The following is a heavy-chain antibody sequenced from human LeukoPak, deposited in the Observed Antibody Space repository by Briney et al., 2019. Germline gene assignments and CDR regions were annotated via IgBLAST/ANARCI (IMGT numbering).Heavy chain of an antibody. CDR2: ISSSSSTI. D-gene: IGHD2-2*01. CDR3: ASPKTEEYCSSTSCPFDY. Sequence: PGGSLRLSCAASGFTFSSYSMNWVRQAPGKGLEWVSYISSSSSTIYYADSVKGRFTISRDNAKNSLYLQMNSLRAEDTAVYYCASPKTEEYCSSTSCPFDYWGQGTLVTVSS. J-gene: IGHJ4*02. V-gene: IGHV3-48*01. CDR1: GFTFSSYS.